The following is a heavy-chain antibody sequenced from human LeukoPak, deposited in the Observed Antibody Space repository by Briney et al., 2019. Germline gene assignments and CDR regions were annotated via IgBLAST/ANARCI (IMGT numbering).Heavy chain of an antibody. CDR1: GFTFSSYN. D-gene: IGHD3-22*01. J-gene: IGHJ3*02. Sequence: PGGSLRLSCAASGFTFSSYNMSWVRQAPGKGLEWVSSISSRSNYIYLADSLKGRFTISRDNAKNSLYLQMNSLRAEDTAMYHCARDRAVYSDSRGYYPDAFDIWGQGTMVTVSS. V-gene: IGHV3-21*01. CDR3: ARDRAVYSDSRGYYPDAFDI. CDR2: ISSRSNYI.